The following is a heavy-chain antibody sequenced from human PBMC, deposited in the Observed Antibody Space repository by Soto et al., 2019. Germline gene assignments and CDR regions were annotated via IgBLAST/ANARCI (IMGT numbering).Heavy chain of an antibody. CDR3: AREGDFWSGYTSNYYYYYGMDV. CDR2: ISSSSSYI. Sequence: GGSLRLSCAAPGFTFSSYSMNWVRQAPGKGLEWVSSISSSSSYIYYADSVKGRFTISRDNAKNSLYLQMNSLRAEDTAVYYCAREGDFWSGYTSNYYYYYGMDVWGQGTTVTVSS. J-gene: IGHJ6*02. V-gene: IGHV3-21*01. CDR1: GFTFSSYS. D-gene: IGHD3-3*01.